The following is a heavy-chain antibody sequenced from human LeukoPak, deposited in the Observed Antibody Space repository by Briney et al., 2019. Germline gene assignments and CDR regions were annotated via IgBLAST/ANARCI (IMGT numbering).Heavy chain of an antibody. D-gene: IGHD6-19*01. CDR3: ARDGYSSGGGGTDY. CDR2: IKQDGSEK. Sequence: GGSLRLSCAASGFTFSSYWMSWVRQAAGKGLEWVANIKQDGSEKYYVDSVKGRFTISRDNAKNSLYLQMNSLRAEDTAVYYCARDGYSSGGGGTDYWGQGTLVTVSS. CDR1: GFTFSSYW. V-gene: IGHV3-7*01. J-gene: IGHJ4*02.